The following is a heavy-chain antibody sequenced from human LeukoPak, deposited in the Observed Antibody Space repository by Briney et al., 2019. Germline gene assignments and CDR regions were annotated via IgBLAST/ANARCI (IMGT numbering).Heavy chain of an antibody. CDR2: IKQDGSDK. CDR1: GFTFGTYW. J-gene: IGHJ4*02. V-gene: IGHV3-7*01. D-gene: IGHD2-8*02. Sequence: GGSLRLSCAASGFTFGTYWMSWVRQAPGKGLEWVANIKQDGSDKYYVDSVKGRFTISRDNAKNSLYLQMNNLRAEDTAVYYCARDFWSSASDYGGQGILVTVSS. CDR3: ARDFWSSASDY.